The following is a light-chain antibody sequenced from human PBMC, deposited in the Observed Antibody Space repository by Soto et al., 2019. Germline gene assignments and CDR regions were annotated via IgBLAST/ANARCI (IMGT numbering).Light chain of an antibody. CDR1: IGPISSDQR. CDR3: LLTYSGFYV. CDR2: DTS. Sequence: QAVVTQEPSLTVSPGGTVTLTCGSSIGPISSDQRPYWFQQKPGQAPRPLIYDTSNKHSWTPARFSGSLLGGKAALTLSGAQPDDEADYYCLLTYSGFYVFGTGTKVTVL. J-gene: IGLJ1*01. V-gene: IGLV7-46*01.